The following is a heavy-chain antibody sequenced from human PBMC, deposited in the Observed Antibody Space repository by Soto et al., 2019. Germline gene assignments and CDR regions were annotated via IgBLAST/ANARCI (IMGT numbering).Heavy chain of an antibody. J-gene: IGHJ5*02. V-gene: IGHV3-30*18. CDR1: GFTFSSYG. CDR2: ISYDGSNK. D-gene: IGHD4-17*01. CDR3: AKDPGDYGDYPNWFDP. Sequence: QVQLVESGGGVVQPGRSLRLSCAASGFTFSSYGMHWVRQAPGKGLEWVAVISYDGSNKYYADSVKGRFTISRDNSKNTLYLQMNSLRAEDTAVYYCAKDPGDYGDYPNWFDPWGQGTLVTVSS.